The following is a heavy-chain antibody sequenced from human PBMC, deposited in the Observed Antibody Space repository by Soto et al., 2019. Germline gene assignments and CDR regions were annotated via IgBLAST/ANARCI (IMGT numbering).Heavy chain of an antibody. CDR1: GGSVSIGDYL. J-gene: IGHJ5*02. CDR2: IHDSGNT. Sequence: PSETLSLTCTVFGGSVSIGDYLWSWIRQRPGKGLEWIGYIHDSGNTYYNPSLKSRVTISLDTSKNQFSLKVTSMTAADTAVYFCARARVGYSGDYASLCDRWGQGNLVTAS. V-gene: IGHV4-30-4*01. D-gene: IGHD4-17*01. CDR3: ARARVGYSGDYASLCDR.